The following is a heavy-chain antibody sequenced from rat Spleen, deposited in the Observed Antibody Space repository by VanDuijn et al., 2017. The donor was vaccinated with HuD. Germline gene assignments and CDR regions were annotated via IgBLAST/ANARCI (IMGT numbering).Heavy chain of an antibody. CDR2: ISYDGSST. CDR1: GLSFSNYD. V-gene: IGHV5-25*01. J-gene: IGHJ2*01. Sequence: EVQLVESGGGLVQPGRSMKLSCTASGLSFSNYDMAWVRQAPTKGLEWVASISYDGSSTFYRDSVRARFTISRDNAKSTLSLQMDSLRSEDTATYYCTRLWDSWGQGVMVTVSS. CDR3: TRLWDS.